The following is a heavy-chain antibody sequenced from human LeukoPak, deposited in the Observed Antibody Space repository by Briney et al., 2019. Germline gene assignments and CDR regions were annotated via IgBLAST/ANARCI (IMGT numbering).Heavy chain of an antibody. Sequence: SETLSLTCTVSGGSISNYCWSWIRQPPGKGLEWIGYIHSSRGTNYNPSLKSRVTMSPDTSRNQFSLKLSSVTAADTAVYYCARDDGEGIDYWGQGNLVTVSS. V-gene: IGHV4-59*12. CDR1: GGSISNYC. D-gene: IGHD3-10*01. J-gene: IGHJ4*02. CDR2: IHSSRGT. CDR3: ARDDGEGIDY.